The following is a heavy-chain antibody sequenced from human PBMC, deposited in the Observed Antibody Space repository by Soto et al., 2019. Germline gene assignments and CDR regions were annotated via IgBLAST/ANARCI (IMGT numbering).Heavy chain of an antibody. CDR3: ARQGSNEYYSYGMAV. Sequence: QVQLVQSGAEVKKPGSSVKVSCKASGGTFSSYAINWVRQAPGQGLEWMGGIIRIFGTPDYAQRFQGRDTFTADESTSTAYMELSSLRSEDTAVYYFARQGSNEYYSYGMAVWGQGTTVTVSS. CDR2: IIRIFGTP. J-gene: IGHJ6*02. D-gene: IGHD3-10*01. V-gene: IGHV1-69*12. CDR1: GGTFSSYA.